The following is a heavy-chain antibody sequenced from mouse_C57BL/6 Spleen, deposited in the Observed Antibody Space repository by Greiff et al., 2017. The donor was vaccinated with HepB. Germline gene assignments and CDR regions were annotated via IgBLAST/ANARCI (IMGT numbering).Heavy chain of an antibody. Sequence: VQLQQSGAELVRPGTSVKVSCKASGYAFTNYLIEWVKQRPGQGLEWIGVINPGSGGTNYNEKFKGKATLTADKSSSTAYMQLSSLTSEDSAVYFCARDSSRAMDYWGQGTSVTVSS. CDR3: ARDSSRAMDY. CDR1: GYAFTNYL. J-gene: IGHJ4*01. V-gene: IGHV1-54*01. D-gene: IGHD1-1*01. CDR2: INPGSGGT.